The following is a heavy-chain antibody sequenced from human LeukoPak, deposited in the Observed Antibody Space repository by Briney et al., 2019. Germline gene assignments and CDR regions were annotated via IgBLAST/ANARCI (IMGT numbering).Heavy chain of an antibody. J-gene: IGHJ4*02. CDR1: GYTFTGYY. D-gene: IGHD6-13*01. CDR2: INPNSGGT. Sequence: ASVKVSCKASGYTFTGYYMHWVRRAPGQGLEWMGWINPNSGGTNYAQKFQGRVTMTRDTSISTAYMELSRLRSDDTAVYYCARDPGIAAAGTSGVDYWGQGTLVTVSS. V-gene: IGHV1-2*02. CDR3: ARDPGIAAAGTSGVDY.